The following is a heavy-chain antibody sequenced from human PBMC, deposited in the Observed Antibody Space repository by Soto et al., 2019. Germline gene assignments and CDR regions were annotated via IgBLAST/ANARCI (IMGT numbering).Heavy chain of an antibody. Sequence: PSQTLSLTCAISGDSVSSNSAAWNWIRQSPSRGLEWLGRTYYRSKWYNDYAVSVKSRITINPDTSKNQFSLQLNSVTPEDTAVYYCERTHMEDYYDSSGTLIFDYWGQGTLVTVSS. CDR1: GDSVSSNSAA. CDR3: ERTHMEDYYDSSGTLIFDY. J-gene: IGHJ4*02. CDR2: TYYRSKWYN. D-gene: IGHD3-22*01. V-gene: IGHV6-1*01.